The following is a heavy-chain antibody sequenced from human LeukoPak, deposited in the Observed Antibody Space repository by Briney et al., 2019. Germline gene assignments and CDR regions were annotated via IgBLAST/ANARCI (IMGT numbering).Heavy chain of an antibody. D-gene: IGHD3-10*01. V-gene: IGHV4-38-2*01. CDR1: GYSISSGYF. Sequence: SETLSLTCGVSGYSISSGYFWGWIRQPPGKGLEWIGSIHHSGSAYYNPSLKSRVTISVDTSRNQFSLNLSSVTAADTAVYYCARSPNLLWNWLDPWGQGTLVTVSS. J-gene: IGHJ5*02. CDR3: ARSPNLLWNWLDP. CDR2: IHHSGSA.